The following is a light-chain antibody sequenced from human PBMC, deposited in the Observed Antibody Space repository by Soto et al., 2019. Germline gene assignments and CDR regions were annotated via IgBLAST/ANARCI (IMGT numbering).Light chain of an antibody. V-gene: IGKV3-15*01. CDR1: QSVSGN. CDR3: QQYNNWPPIT. J-gene: IGKJ3*01. Sequence: EIVMTQSPATLSVSPGERATLSCRASQSVSGNLAWYQQKPGQAPRVLIYAASTRATGIPARFSGSGSGTEFTLTISSLQSEDFAVYYCQQYNNWPPITFGPGTKVDFK. CDR2: AAS.